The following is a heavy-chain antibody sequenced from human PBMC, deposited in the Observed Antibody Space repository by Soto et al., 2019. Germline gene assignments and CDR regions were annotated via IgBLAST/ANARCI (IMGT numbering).Heavy chain of an antibody. D-gene: IGHD4-17*01. J-gene: IGHJ6*02. CDR2: IYHSGSS. CDR1: GYSISSGYY. Sequence: SETLSLTCAVSGYSISSGYYWGWIRQPPGKGLEWIGNIYHSGSSYYNPSLKSRVTISVDTSKNQFPLKLSSVTAADTAVYYCXRAFYGDYAAYYYGMDVWGQGTTVTVSS. CDR3: XRAFYGDYAAYYYGMDV. V-gene: IGHV4-38-2*01.